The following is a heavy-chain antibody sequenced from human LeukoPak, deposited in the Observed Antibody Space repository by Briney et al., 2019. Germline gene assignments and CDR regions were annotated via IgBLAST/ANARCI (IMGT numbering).Heavy chain of an antibody. CDR2: INTYNGHT. Sequence: ASVKVSCKASGYTFTTYGISWVRQAPGQGLEWMGWINTYNGHTNYAQKLQGRVTMTTDTSTHTTYMELRGLRSDDTALYYCARGGYYSSSSAVYNWFDPWGQGTLVTVSS. CDR1: GYTFTTYG. J-gene: IGHJ5*02. V-gene: IGHV1-18*01. D-gene: IGHD3-10*01. CDR3: ARGGYYSSSSAVYNWFDP.